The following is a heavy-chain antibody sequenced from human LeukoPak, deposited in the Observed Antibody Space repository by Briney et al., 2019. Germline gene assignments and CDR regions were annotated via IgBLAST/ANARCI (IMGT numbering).Heavy chain of an antibody. CDR1: GGSISSYY. V-gene: IGHV4-4*07. Sequence: PSETLSLTYTVSGGSISSYYWSWIRQPAGKGLEWIGRIYTSGSTNYNPSLKSRVTMSVDTSKNQFSLKLSSVTAADTAVYYCAAYDSWTQYDYWGQGTLVTVSS. D-gene: IGHD5-18*01. CDR2: IYTSGST. J-gene: IGHJ4*02. CDR3: AAYDSWTQYDY.